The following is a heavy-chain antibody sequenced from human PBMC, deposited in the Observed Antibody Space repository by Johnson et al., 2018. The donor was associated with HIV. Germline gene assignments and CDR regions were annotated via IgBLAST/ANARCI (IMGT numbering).Heavy chain of an antibody. CDR2: ISKDGANN. J-gene: IGHJ3*02. CDR3: ARSVGYCSGGSCSPDAFDI. CDR1: GFIFSNYP. Sequence: QMQLVESGGGVVQPGKSLRLSCAASGFIFSNYPMHWVRQAPGKGLEWVAVISKDGANNYHADSVKGRFTISRDNSKNTLYLQMNSLRGEDTAVYYCARSVGYCSGGSCSPDAFDIWGQGTMVTVSS. D-gene: IGHD2-15*01. V-gene: IGHV3-30*04.